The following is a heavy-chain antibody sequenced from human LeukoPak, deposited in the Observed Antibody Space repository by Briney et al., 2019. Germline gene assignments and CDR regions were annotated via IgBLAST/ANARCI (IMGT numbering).Heavy chain of an antibody. D-gene: IGHD5/OR15-5a*01. Sequence: PGGSLRLSCAASGFTFDDYAMHWVRQAPGKGLEWVSGISWNSGSIGYADSVKGRFTISRDNAKNSLYLQMNSLRAEDTALYYCAKAFVSDPATDAFDIWGQGTMVTVSS. CDR2: ISWNSGSI. J-gene: IGHJ3*02. V-gene: IGHV3-9*01. CDR3: AKAFVSDPATDAFDI. CDR1: GFTFDDYA.